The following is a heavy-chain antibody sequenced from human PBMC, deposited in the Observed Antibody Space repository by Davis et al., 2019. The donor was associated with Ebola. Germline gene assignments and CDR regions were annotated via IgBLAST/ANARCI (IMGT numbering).Heavy chain of an antibody. D-gene: IGHD2-2*02. J-gene: IGHJ5*02. V-gene: IGHV3-33*01. CDR2: IWYDGSNK. CDR1: GFTFSSYG. CDR3: AREGVVVPAAIPEWGWFDP. Sequence: GESLKISCAASGFTFSSYGMNWVRQAPGKGLEWVAVIWYDGSNKYYADSVKGRFTISRDNSKNTLYLQMNSLRAEDTAVYYCAREGVVVPAAIPEWGWFDPWGQGTLVTVSS.